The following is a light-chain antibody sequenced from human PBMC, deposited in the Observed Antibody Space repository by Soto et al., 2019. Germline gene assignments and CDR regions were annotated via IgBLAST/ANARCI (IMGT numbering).Light chain of an antibody. Sequence: DIQMTQSPSSLSASVGDRVTITCQASQDINKNLIWYQQKPGKAPKLLTYDASDLETGVQSRFSGSGSGTGFTFTISSLQPEEFATYYCKQYESLPLTFGQGTRLDIK. V-gene: IGKV1-33*01. CDR3: KQYESLPLT. J-gene: IGKJ5*01. CDR1: QDINKN. CDR2: DAS.